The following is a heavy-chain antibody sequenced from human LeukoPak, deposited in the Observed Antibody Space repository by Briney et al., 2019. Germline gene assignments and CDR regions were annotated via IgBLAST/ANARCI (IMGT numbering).Heavy chain of an antibody. CDR2: IKEDGSEK. J-gene: IGHJ4*02. V-gene: IGHV3-7*01. D-gene: IGHD3-9*01. CDR3: ARADWVGIDY. CDR1: GFTFTTYW. Sequence: GGSLRLSCAASGFTFTTYWMSWVRQAPGKGLEWVANIKEDGSEKYYVDSVKGRFTISRDNAKNSLYLQMNSLRAEDTAVYYCARADWVGIDYWGQGTLVTVSS.